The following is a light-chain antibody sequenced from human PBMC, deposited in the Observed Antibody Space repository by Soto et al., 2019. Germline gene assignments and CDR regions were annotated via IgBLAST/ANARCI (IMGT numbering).Light chain of an antibody. CDR1: QDISIR. Sequence: DIQMTQSPSSVSASVGDRVTITCRASQDISIRVAWYQQKPGKAPKLLIYRTSTLQSGVPSRFSGSGSGTDFTLTISSLQPEDFATYSCLQGNSLPYTFGQGTKLEIK. J-gene: IGKJ2*01. V-gene: IGKV1-12*01. CDR3: LQGNSLPYT. CDR2: RTS.